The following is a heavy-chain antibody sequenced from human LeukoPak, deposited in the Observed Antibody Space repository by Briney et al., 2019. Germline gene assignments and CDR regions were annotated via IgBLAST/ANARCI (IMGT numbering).Heavy chain of an antibody. CDR2: IYYSGRT. V-gene: IGHV4-59*08. CDR1: GGSISSYY. J-gene: IGHJ4*02. D-gene: IGHD6-13*01. CDR3: ARSSWYGVYFDY. Sequence: PSETLSLTCTVSGGSISSYYWSWIRQPPGKGLEWIGYIYYSGRTNYNPSLKSRVTISVDTSKNQFSLKLSSVTAADTAVYYCARSSWYGVYFDYWGQGTLVTVSS.